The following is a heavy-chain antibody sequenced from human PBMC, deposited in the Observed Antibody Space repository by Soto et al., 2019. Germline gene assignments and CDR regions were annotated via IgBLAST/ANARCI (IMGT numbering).Heavy chain of an antibody. Sequence: QVQLVQSGAEVKKPGSSVKVSCKASGGTFSSYAISWVRQAPGQGLEWMGGIIPILGTANYAQKFQGTVKITADESTSTAYMELRSLSSEETAVYYCASNLRGSRHYYCMDVWGQGTTVNVSS. J-gene: IGHJ6*02. CDR2: IIPILGTA. CDR3: ASNLRGSRHYYCMDV. CDR1: GGTFSSYA. D-gene: IGHD3-10*01. V-gene: IGHV1-69*01.